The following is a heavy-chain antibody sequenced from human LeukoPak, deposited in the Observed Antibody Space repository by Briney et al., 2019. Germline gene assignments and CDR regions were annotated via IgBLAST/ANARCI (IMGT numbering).Heavy chain of an antibody. Sequence: GGSLRLSCAASGFTFDDYAMHWVRQAPGKGLEWVSGISWNSGSIGYADSVKGRFTISRDNSKNTLYLQMNSLRAEDTAVYYCARDPGVQYFDYWGQGTLVTVSS. D-gene: IGHD3-10*01. CDR2: ISWNSGSI. V-gene: IGHV3-9*01. CDR1: GFTFDDYA. J-gene: IGHJ4*02. CDR3: ARDPGVQYFDY.